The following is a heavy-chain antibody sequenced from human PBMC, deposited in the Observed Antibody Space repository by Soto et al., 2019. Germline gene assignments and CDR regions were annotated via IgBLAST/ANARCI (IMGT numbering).Heavy chain of an antibody. CDR1: GFTFSDYA. CDR2: ISATGGTT. J-gene: IGHJ4*02. Sequence: EVHLSEYGGGVVQPGGSLRLSCVVSGFTFSDYAMDWVRQDPGKGLEWVSEISATGGTTNYADSVKGRYTISRDNSNKTLYLQLTLLRAEDTAMFYCAKASSAWYGSKNYYFDSWGQGGLVSVSP. V-gene: IGHV3-23*01. D-gene: IGHD6-19*01. CDR3: AKASSAWYGSKNYYFDS.